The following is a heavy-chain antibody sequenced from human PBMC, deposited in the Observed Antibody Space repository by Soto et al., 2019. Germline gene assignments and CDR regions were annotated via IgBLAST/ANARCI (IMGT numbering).Heavy chain of an antibody. CDR1: GFTFSSYG. Sequence: PGGSLRLSCAASGFTFSSYGMHWVRQAPGKGLEWVAVISYDGSNKYYADSVKGRFTISRDNSKNTLYLQMNSLRAEDTAVYYSATAPTRPPGRAWELPPYWGQGTLVTVSS. CDR2: ISYDGSNK. D-gene: IGHD1-26*01. J-gene: IGHJ4*02. CDR3: ATAPTRPPGRAWELPPY. V-gene: IGHV3-30*03.